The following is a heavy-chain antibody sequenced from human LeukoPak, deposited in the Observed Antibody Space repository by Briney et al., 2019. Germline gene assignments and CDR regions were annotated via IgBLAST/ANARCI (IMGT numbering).Heavy chain of an antibody. CDR1: GYTFTSYY. Sequence: PGGSLRLSCVASGYTFTSYYMHWVRQAPGQGLEWMGIINPSGGSTSYAQKFQGRVTMTRDTSTSTVYMELSSLRSEDTAVYYCARDGQYQLPYPWLGYYYMDVWGKGTTVTVSS. J-gene: IGHJ6*03. D-gene: IGHD2-2*02. V-gene: IGHV1-46*01. CDR3: ARDGQYQLPYPWLGYYYMDV. CDR2: INPSGGST.